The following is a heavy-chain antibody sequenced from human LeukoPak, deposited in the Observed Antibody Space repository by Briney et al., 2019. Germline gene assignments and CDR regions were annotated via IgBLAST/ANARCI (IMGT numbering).Heavy chain of an antibody. CDR3: ARPNITSYYDSRGYDAFDV. V-gene: IGHV5-51*01. CDR2: IYPDESDT. CDR1: GYRFNAYW. D-gene: IGHD3-22*01. Sequence: GESLQISCKGSGYRFNAYWIAWGRQMPGKGLEWMGIIYPDESDTRYSPSFQGQVTISADKSVRNAYLQWSSLKASDTAMYYCARPNITSYYDSRGYDAFDVWGQGTMVTVSS. J-gene: IGHJ3*01.